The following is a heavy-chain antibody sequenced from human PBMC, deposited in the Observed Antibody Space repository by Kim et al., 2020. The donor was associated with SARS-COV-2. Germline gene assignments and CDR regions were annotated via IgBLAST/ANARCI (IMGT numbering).Heavy chain of an antibody. V-gene: IGHV4-34*01. Sequence: SETLSLTCAVYGGSFSVHYWSWIRQSTEKGLEWIGEINHSASTNYNPSLKSRVTMSVDTSKNQFSLKLSSVTAADTAVYYCARQRGYSSGNSFDSWGQGTLVTVSS. CDR1: GGSFSVHY. CDR3: ARQRGYSSGNSFDS. J-gene: IGHJ4*02. CDR2: INHSAST. D-gene: IGHD6-19*01.